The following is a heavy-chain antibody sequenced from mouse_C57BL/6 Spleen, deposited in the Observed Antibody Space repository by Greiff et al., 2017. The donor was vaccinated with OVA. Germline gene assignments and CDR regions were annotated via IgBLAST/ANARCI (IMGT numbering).Heavy chain of an antibody. CDR3: ANLLRFRYYAMDY. V-gene: IGHV1-77*01. J-gene: IGHJ4*01. D-gene: IGHD2-2*01. CDR1: GYTFTDYY. CDR2: IGPGSGST. Sequence: VQLQQSGAELVKPGASVKISCKASGYTFTDYYINWVKQRPGQGLEWIGKIGPGSGSTYYNEKFKGKATLTADKSSSTAYMQLSSLTSEDSAVYFCANLLRFRYYAMDYWGQGTSVTVSS.